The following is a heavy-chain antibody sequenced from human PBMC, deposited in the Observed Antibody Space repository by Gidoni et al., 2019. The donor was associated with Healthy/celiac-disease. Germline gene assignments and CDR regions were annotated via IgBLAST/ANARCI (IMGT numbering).Heavy chain of an antibody. D-gene: IGHD2-15*01. CDR1: GGSFSGYY. CDR2: INHSGST. CDR3: ARGERRRTRYCSGGSCYSNWFDP. J-gene: IGHJ5*02. Sequence: QVQLQQWGAGLLKPSETLSLTCAVYGGSFSGYYWSWIRQPPGKGLEWIGEINHSGSTNYNPSLKSRVTISVDTSKNQFSLKLSSVTAADTAVYYCARGERRRTRYCSGGSCYSNWFDPWGQGTLVTVSS. V-gene: IGHV4-34*01.